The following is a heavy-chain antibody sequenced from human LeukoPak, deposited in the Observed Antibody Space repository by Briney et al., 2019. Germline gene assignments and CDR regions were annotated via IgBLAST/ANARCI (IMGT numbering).Heavy chain of an antibody. Sequence: ASVKVSCKASGYTFTGYYMHWVRQAPGQGLEWMGWINPNRGGTNYGQKCQGWVTMTRDTSISTAYMELSRLRSDDTAVYYCARTPITMVRGVNNCFDPWGQGTLVTVSS. J-gene: IGHJ5*02. D-gene: IGHD3-10*01. CDR3: ARTPITMVRGVNNCFDP. V-gene: IGHV1-2*04. CDR1: GYTFTGYY. CDR2: INPNRGGT.